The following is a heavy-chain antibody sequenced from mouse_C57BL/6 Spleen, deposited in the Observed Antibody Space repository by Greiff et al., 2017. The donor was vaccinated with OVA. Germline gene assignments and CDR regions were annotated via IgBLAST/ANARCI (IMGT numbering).Heavy chain of an antibody. CDR1: GYTFTSYW. J-gene: IGHJ3*01. D-gene: IGHD2-4*01. V-gene: IGHV1-72*01. CDR2: IDPNSGGT. Sequence: QVHVKQPGAELVKPGASVKLSCKASGYTFTSYWMHWVKQRPGRGLEWIGRIDPNSGGTKYNEKFKSKATLTVDKPSSTAYMKLSSLTSEDSAVYYCARDDYDGGFAYWGQGTLVTVSA. CDR3: ARDDYDGGFAY.